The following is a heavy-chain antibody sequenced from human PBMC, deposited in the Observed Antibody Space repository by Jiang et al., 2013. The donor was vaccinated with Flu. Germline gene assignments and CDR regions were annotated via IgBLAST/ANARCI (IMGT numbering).Heavy chain of an antibody. J-gene: IGHJ4*02. V-gene: IGHV4-39*01. Sequence: KPSETLSLTCTVSGDSITSTNYSWGWIRQPPGKGLEWIATVSYSGTTYYSPSLRSRITISLDTSKNQLSLNLTSVTAADTSVYYCARLGSVSGSSYFDYWGQGTLVTVSS. CDR3: ARLGSVSGSSYFDY. D-gene: IGHD1-26*01. CDR2: VSYSGTT. CDR1: GDSITSTNYS.